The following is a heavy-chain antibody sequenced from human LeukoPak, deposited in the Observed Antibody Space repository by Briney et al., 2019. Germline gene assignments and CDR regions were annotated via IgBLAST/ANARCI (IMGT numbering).Heavy chain of an antibody. J-gene: IGHJ4*02. CDR2: IYYTGGT. CDR3: ARDRVEYSSSWYDRFWDY. D-gene: IGHD6-13*01. V-gene: IGHV4-39*02. CDR1: GGSITSSSYY. Sequence: SETLSLTCSVSGGSITSSSYYWAWIRHPPEKGLEWIGSIYYTGGTYYSPSLKSRVTISVDTSKNQFSLKLSSVTAADTAVYYCARDRVEYSSSWYDRFWDYWGQGTLVTVSS.